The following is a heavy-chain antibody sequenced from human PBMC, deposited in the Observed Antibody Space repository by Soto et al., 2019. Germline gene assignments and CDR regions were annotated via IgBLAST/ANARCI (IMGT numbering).Heavy chain of an antibody. J-gene: IGHJ4*02. D-gene: IGHD5-18*01. V-gene: IGHV3-33*01. CDR3: ARAPGYSYGYYFDY. CDR1: GFTFSSYG. CDR2: IWYDGSNK. Sequence: QVQLVESGGGVVQPGRSLRLSCAAPGFTFSSYGMHWVRQAPGKGLEWVAVIWYDGSNKYYADSVKGRFTISRDNSKNTLYLQMNSLRAEDTAVYYCARAPGYSYGYYFDYWGQGTLVTVSS.